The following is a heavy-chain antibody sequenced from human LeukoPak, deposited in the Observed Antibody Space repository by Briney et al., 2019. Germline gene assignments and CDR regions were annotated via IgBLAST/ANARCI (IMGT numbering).Heavy chain of an antibody. J-gene: IGHJ4*02. Sequence: GGSLRLSCAASAFTFSGSAMHWVRQASGKGLEWVGRIRIEAKNYATAYAASVKWRFTISRDDSKNTVYLQMNSLKTEDTAVYYCASAKDGYSSYDYWGQGTLVTVSS. D-gene: IGHD5-24*01. CDR1: AFTFSGSA. V-gene: IGHV3-73*01. CDR2: IRIEAKNYAT. CDR3: ASAKDGYSSYDY.